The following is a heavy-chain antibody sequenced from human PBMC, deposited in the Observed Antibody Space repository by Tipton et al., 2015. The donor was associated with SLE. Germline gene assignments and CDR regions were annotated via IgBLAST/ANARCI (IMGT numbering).Heavy chain of an antibody. CDR3: ADIQGYFDY. CDR1: GFSFGSYA. Sequence: SLRLSCAASGFSFGSYAMHWVRQAPGKGLEWVPFISYNGAETYYADSVKGRFTVSRDNSKGTLYLQMNSLRPDDTAVYFCADIQGYFDYWGQGSLVTVSS. J-gene: IGHJ4*02. CDR2: ISYNGAET. V-gene: IGHV3-30*04.